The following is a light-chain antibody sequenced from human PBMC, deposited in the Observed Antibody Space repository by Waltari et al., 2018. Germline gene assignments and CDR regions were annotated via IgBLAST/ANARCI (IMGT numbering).Light chain of an antibody. J-gene: IGKJ1*01. V-gene: IGKV3-11*01. CDR2: DAY. CDR3: QQRYSWPRT. Sequence: EVLLTQSPATLSLSPGDSATLLCRASQNINTALGWYHQTPGQAPRLLISDAYNRAAGYPVSFSGRGSGTDLTLTISSLEPEDFALYYCQQRYSWPRTFGQGTKGEIK. CDR1: QNINTA.